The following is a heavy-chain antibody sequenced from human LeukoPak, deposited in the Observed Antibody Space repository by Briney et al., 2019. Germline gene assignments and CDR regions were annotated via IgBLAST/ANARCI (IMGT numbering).Heavy chain of an antibody. CDR1: GGSFSSYA. V-gene: IGHV1-69*10. J-gene: IGHJ6*03. CDR3: ASPSNYGYYYYYMDV. D-gene: IGHD4-11*01. CDR2: IIPIFGIA. Sequence: SVKVSCKASGGSFSSYAISWLRQAPGQGLEWMGGIIPIFGIANYAQKFQGRVTITADKSTSTAYMELSSLSSEHTAVYYCASPSNYGYYYYYMDVWGKGTTVTVSS.